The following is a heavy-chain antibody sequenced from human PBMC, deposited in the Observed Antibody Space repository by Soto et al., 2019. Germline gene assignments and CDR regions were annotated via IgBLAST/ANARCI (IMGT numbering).Heavy chain of an antibody. V-gene: IGHV3-15*01. J-gene: IGHJ4*02. Sequence: EVQLVESGGGLVKLGGSLRLSCAASGFTFSNVWMIWVRQAPGKGLEWIGRIKSKAAGEITDYAAVVKGRFTISRDDSKDTVFLQMNSLTPEDTAMYYCATGAPFSGSVFDYWGQGTLVTVSS. D-gene: IGHD1-26*01. CDR1: GFTFSNVW. CDR2: IKSKAAGEIT. CDR3: ATGAPFSGSVFDY.